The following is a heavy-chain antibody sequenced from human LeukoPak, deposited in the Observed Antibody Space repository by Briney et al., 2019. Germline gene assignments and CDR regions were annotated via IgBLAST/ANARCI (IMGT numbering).Heavy chain of an antibody. Sequence: GGSLRLSCSASGFSFSSYTMTWVRQAPGKGPEWVSIISGGGDTTFYTDSVKGRFTISRDNSKNSLYLQMNSLRAEDTAVYYCAELGITMIGGVWGKGTTVTISS. CDR1: GFSFSSYT. CDR2: ISGGGDTT. CDR3: AELGITMIGGV. D-gene: IGHD3-10*02. J-gene: IGHJ6*04. V-gene: IGHV3-23*01.